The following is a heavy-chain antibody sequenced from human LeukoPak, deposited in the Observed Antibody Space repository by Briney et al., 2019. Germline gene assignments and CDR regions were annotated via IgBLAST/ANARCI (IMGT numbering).Heavy chain of an antibody. CDR3: VTFDH. CDR1: GFTLSDSD. CDR2: IRSDGTTK. J-gene: IGHJ4*02. V-gene: IGHV3-33*01. Sequence: GRSLRLSCTVSGFTLSDSDIGWVRQAPGKGLEWVAKIRSDGTTKHFADSVKGRFTISGDNYRNIVYLQMSSLRAEDTAIYYCVTFDHWGQGTLVTVSS.